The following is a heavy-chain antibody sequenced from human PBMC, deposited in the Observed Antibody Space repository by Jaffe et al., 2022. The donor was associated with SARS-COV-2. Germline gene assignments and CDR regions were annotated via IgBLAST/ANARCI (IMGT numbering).Heavy chain of an antibody. CDR3: ARAGGYDLAWCFDY. CDR1: GGSISSYY. D-gene: IGHD5-12*01. Sequence: QVQLQESGPGLVKPSETLSLTCTVSGGSISSYYWSWIRQPPGKGLEWIGYIYYSGSTNYNPSLKSRVTISVDTSKNQFSLKLSSVTAADTAVYYCARAGGYDLAWCFDYWGQGTLVTVSS. J-gene: IGHJ4*02. CDR2: IYYSGST. V-gene: IGHV4-59*01.